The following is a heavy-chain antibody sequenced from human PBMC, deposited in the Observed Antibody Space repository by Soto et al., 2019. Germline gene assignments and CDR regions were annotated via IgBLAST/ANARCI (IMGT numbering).Heavy chain of an antibody. CDR3: AREYSSSSNWFDP. Sequence: SETLSLTCTVSGGSISSSSYYWGWIRQPPGKGLEWIGSIYYSGSTYYNPSLKSRVTISVDTSKNQFSLKLSSVTAADTAVYYCAREYSSSSNWFDPWGQGTLVTVSS. J-gene: IGHJ5*02. D-gene: IGHD6-13*01. V-gene: IGHV4-39*02. CDR2: IYYSGST. CDR1: GGSISSSSYY.